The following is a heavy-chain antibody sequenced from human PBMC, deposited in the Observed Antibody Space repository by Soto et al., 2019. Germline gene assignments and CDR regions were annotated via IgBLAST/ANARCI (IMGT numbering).Heavy chain of an antibody. Sequence: PGGSLRLSCAASGFPFKDYTMHWVRQAPGKGLQFVSLISWDGISTSYADSVKGRFTISRDNSENSLYLQMTSLRTEDTALYYCAAYGSGTVHYWGQGTVVTGSS. J-gene: IGHJ4*02. CDR1: GFPFKDYT. D-gene: IGHD3-10*01. CDR2: ISWDGIST. V-gene: IGHV3-43*01. CDR3: AAYGSGTVHY.